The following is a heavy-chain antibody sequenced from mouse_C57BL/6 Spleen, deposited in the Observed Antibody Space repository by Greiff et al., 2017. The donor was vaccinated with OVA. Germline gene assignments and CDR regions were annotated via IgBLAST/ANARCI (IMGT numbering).Heavy chain of an antibody. CDR1: GFSLTSYG. J-gene: IGHJ4*01. D-gene: IGHD1-1*01. Sequence: QVQLQQSGPGLVQPSQSLSITCTVSGFSLTSYGVHWVRQPPGKGLEWLGVIWSGGSTDYNAAFISRLSISKDNSKSQVFFKMNSLQADDTAIYYCAATTVVPYAMDYWGQGTSVTVSS. V-gene: IGHV2-4*01. CDR3: AATTVVPYAMDY. CDR2: IWSGGST.